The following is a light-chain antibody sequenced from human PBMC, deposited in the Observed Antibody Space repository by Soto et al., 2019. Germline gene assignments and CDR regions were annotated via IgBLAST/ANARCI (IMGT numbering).Light chain of an antibody. CDR2: EVS. CDR1: ISDVGGYNY. Sequence: QSALTQPASVSGSPGQSITISCTGTISDVGGYNYVSWFQQHPGTAPKLIVFEVSHRPSGVSSRFSGSKSGNTASLTISGLQAEDEADYYCASYTSSYTDTTTLVVFGGGTKLTVL. CDR3: ASYTSSYTDTTTLVV. J-gene: IGLJ2*01. V-gene: IGLV2-14*01.